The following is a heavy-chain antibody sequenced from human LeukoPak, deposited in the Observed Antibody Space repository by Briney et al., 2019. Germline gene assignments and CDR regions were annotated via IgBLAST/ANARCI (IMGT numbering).Heavy chain of an antibody. V-gene: IGHV3-23*01. D-gene: IGHD2/OR15-2a*01. CDR2: ISGSGGST. J-gene: IGHJ6*02. Sequence: PGGSLRLSCAASGFTFSSYAMSWVRQAPGKGLEWVSAISGSGGSTYYADSVKGRFTISRDNSKNTLHLQMNSLRAEDTAVYYCAKDGRRGNTYYYYYGMDVWGQGTTVTVSS. CDR3: AKDGRRGNTYYYYYGMDV. CDR1: GFTFSSYA.